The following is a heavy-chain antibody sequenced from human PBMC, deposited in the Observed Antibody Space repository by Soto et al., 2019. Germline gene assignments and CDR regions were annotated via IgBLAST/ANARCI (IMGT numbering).Heavy chain of an antibody. Sequence: AASVKVSCKASGYTFTSYAMHWVRQAPGQRLEWMGWINAGNGNTKYSQKFQGRVTITRDTSASTAYMELSSLRSEDTAVYYCARGGFHVAVVVPAAPMYNWFDPWGQGTLVTVSS. J-gene: IGHJ5*02. CDR2: INAGNGNT. V-gene: IGHV1-3*01. CDR3: ARGGFHVAVVVPAAPMYNWFDP. CDR1: GYTFTSYA. D-gene: IGHD2-2*01.